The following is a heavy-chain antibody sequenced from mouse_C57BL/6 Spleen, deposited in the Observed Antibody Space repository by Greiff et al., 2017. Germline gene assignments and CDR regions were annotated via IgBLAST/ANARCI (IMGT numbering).Heavy chain of an antibody. CDR1: GYTFTSYW. CDR3: ARRGSSGYGDYAIDY. D-gene: IGHD3-2*02. Sequence: QVQLQQPGAELVRPGSSVKLSCKASGYTFTSYWMHWVKQRPIQGLEWIGNIDPSDSETHYNQKFKDKATLTVVKSSSTAYMQLSRLTSEDSAVYYCARRGSSGYGDYAIDYWGQGTSVTVSS. CDR2: IDPSDSET. J-gene: IGHJ4*01. V-gene: IGHV1-52*01.